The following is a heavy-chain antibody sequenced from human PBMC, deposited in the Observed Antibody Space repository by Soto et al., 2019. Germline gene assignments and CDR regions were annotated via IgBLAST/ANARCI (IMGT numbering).Heavy chain of an antibody. Sequence: GGSLRLSCAASGFSFSNYWMHWVRQAPGKGLVWVARIDNDGSRTSYADSVRGRLTISRENAKNTLYLQMNSLSAEDTAVYYCARGVTVFGVIILHDAFDIWGQGTMVTVSS. CDR3: ARGVTVFGVIILHDAFDI. CDR2: IDNDGSRT. D-gene: IGHD3-3*01. CDR1: GFSFSNYW. V-gene: IGHV3-74*01. J-gene: IGHJ3*02.